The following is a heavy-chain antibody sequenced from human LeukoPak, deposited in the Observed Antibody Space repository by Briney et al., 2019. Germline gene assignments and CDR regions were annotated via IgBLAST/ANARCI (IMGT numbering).Heavy chain of an antibody. CDR1: GYTFSSYG. J-gene: IGHJ4*02. D-gene: IGHD3-10*01. CDR2: ISAYNGNT. V-gene: IGHV1-18*01. CDR3: ARDSPDGSGTYYNDSPDY. Sequence: GASVKVSFKASGYTFSSYGISWVRQAPGQGLEWMGRISAYNGNTNYRQKLQGRVTMTTDTSTSTAYMDLRSLRSDDTAIYYCARDSPDGSGTYYNDSPDYWGQGTLVTVSS.